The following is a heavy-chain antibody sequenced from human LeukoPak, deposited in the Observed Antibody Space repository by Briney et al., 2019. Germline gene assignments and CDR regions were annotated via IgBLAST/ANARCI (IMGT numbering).Heavy chain of an antibody. J-gene: IGHJ4*02. CDR2: IGGSGGST. CDR1: GFTFSSYA. Sequence: PGGSLRLSCAASGFTFSSYAMSWVRQAPGKGLEWVSAIGGSGGSTYYADSVKGRFTISRDNSKNTLYLQMNSLRAEDTAVYYCSKDRMAAVAAAGADDYWGQGNLVTVSS. CDR3: SKDRMAAVAAAGADDY. V-gene: IGHV3-23*01. D-gene: IGHD6-13*01.